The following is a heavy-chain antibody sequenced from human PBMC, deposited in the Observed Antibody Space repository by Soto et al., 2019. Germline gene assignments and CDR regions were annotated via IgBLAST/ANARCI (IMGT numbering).Heavy chain of an antibody. V-gene: IGHV4-59*01. D-gene: IGHD6-19*01. CDR3: ARAVAGYNWFDP. J-gene: IGHJ5*02. CDR2: IYYSGST. CDR1: GGSISSYY. Sequence: PSETLSLTCTVSGGSISSYYWSWIRQPPGKGLEWIGYIYYSGSTNYNPSLKSRVTISVDTSKNQFSLKPSSVTAADTAVYYCARAVAGYNWFDPWGQGTLVTVSS.